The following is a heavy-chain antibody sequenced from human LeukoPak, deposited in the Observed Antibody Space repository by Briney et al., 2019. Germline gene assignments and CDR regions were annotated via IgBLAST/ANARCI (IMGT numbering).Heavy chain of an antibody. V-gene: IGHV1-18*01. CDR3: ARDVDTAKYYYMDV. CDR2: ISAYNGNT. J-gene: IGHJ6*03. Sequence: ASVKVSCKASGYAFTSYGISWVRQAPGQGLEWMGWISAYNGNTNYAQKLQGRVTMTTDTSTSTAYMELRSLRSDDTAVYYCARDVDTAKYYYMDVWGKGTTVTVSS. CDR1: GYAFTSYG. D-gene: IGHD5-18*01.